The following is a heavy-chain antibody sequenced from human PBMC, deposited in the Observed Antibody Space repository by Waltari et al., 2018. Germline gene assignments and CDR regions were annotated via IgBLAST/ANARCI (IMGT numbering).Heavy chain of an antibody. Sequence: QVQLQESGPGLVKPSETLSLTCTVSGGSISSYYWSWIRQPPGKGLEWIGYIYYSGSNNYNPSLKSRVTISVDTSKNQFSLKLSSVTAADTAVYYCARSERQTYYYYIDVWGKGTTVTVSS. CDR2: IYYSGSN. J-gene: IGHJ6*03. CDR1: GGSISSYY. CDR3: ARSERQTYYYYIDV. D-gene: IGHD1-1*01. V-gene: IGHV4-59*01.